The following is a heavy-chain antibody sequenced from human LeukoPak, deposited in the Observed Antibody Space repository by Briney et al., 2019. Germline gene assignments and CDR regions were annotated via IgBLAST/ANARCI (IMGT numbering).Heavy chain of an antibody. D-gene: IGHD2-15*01. J-gene: IGHJ3*01. CDR2: IDYSGST. CDR1: GGSFSSYY. V-gene: IGHV4-59*01. CDR3: AGQYCSGGNCYPFDAFDV. Sequence: PSETLSLTCAVYGGSFSSYYWSWIRQPPGKGLEWIGYIDYSGSTNYNPSLKSRVTISLDTSKRRFSLRLNSVTAADTAVYYCAGQYCSGGNCYPFDAFDVWGQGTMVTVSS.